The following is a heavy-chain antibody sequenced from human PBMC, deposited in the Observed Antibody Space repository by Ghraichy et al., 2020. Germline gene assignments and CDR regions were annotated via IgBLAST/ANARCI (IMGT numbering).Heavy chain of an antibody. CDR1: GFTFGGYW. J-gene: IGHJ4*02. Sequence: GGSLRLSCAASGFTFGGYWMAWVRQAPGKGLEWVANVKKDGGEAYYVDSVKGRFTISRDNAKNSLYLQMNNLRVDDSAVYYCARELPWYFDSWGQGTLVTVSS. V-gene: IGHV3-7*01. CDR3: ARELPWYFDS. CDR2: VKKDGGEA.